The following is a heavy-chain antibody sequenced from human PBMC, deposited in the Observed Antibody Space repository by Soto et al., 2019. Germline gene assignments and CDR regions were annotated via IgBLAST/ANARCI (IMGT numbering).Heavy chain of an antibody. CDR3: ARGLPRGTIFWPHLSHFDY. CDR2: INHSGST. CDR1: GGSFSGYY. J-gene: IGHJ4*02. Sequence: SETLSLTCAVYGGSFSGYYLSWIRQPPGKGLEWIGEINHSGSTNYNPSLKSRVTISVDTSKNQFSLKLSSVTAADTAVYYCARGLPRGTIFWPHLSHFDYWGQGTLVTVSS. V-gene: IGHV4-34*01. D-gene: IGHD3-9*01.